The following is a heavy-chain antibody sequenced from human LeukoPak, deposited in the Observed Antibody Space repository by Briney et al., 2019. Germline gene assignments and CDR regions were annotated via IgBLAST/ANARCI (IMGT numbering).Heavy chain of an antibody. CDR1: GFTFSSYW. CDR2: IKQDGSEE. Sequence: GGSLRLPCAASGFTFSSYWMSWVRQAPGKGLEGVANIKQDGSEEHYVASVKGRFTISRGNPQGSLSLQMTDLRAEDTAVYYCARWAVTGIYLDSWGQGALVTVSS. J-gene: IGHJ4*02. D-gene: IGHD6-19*01. V-gene: IGHV3-7*01. CDR3: ARWAVTGIYLDS.